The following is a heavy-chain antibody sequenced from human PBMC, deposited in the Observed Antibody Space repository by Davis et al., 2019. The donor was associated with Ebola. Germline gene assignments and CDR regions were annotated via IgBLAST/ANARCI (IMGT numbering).Heavy chain of an antibody. V-gene: IGHV4-34*01. CDR1: GGSFSGYY. J-gene: IGHJ6*02. Sequence: PSETLSLTCAVYGGSFSGYYWSWIRQPPGKGLEWIGEINHSGSTNYNPSLKSRVTISVDTSKNQFSLKLSSVTAADTAVYYCARTIVVVVAATLTRYYGMDVWGQGTTVTVSS. D-gene: IGHD2-15*01. CDR3: ARTIVVVVAATLTRYYGMDV. CDR2: INHSGST.